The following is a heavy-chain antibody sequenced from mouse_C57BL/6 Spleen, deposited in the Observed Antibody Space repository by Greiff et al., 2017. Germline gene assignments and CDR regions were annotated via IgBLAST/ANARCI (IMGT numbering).Heavy chain of an antibody. D-gene: IGHD1-1*01. Sequence: VQLQQPGAELVKPGASVKLSCKASGYTFTSYWMQWVKQRPGQGLEWIGEIDPSDSYTNYNQKFKGKATLTVDTSSSTAYMQLSSLTSEDSAVYYCARKDTTVDYYAMDYWGQGTSVTVSS. CDR1: GYTFTSYW. J-gene: IGHJ4*01. V-gene: IGHV1-50*01. CDR3: ARKDTTVDYYAMDY. CDR2: IDPSDSYT.